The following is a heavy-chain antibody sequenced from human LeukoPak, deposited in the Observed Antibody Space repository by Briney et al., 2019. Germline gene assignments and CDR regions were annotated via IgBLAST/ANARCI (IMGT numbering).Heavy chain of an antibody. Sequence: GGSLRLSCAASGFTFSTYTMDWVRQAPGRGLEWVASFSSSSNYIYYADSVKGRFTISRDNSKNTLYLQMNCLRAEDTAVYYCAKALSGYDFLSFDPWGQGTLVTVSS. J-gene: IGHJ5*02. V-gene: IGHV3-21*04. CDR1: GFTFSTYT. CDR2: FSSSSNYI. CDR3: AKALSGYDFLSFDP. D-gene: IGHD5-12*01.